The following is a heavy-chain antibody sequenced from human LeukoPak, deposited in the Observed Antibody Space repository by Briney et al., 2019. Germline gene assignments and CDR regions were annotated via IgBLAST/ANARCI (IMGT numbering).Heavy chain of an antibody. CDR1: GFTFSSYA. CDR2: ISYDGSNK. V-gene: IGHV3-30*01. D-gene: IGHD5-12*01. Sequence: PGGSLRLSCAASGFTFSSYAMDWVRQAPGRGLEWVAVISYDGSNKYYADSVKGRFTISRDNSKNTLYLQMNSLRAEDTAVYYCARERLSGHSGYGLRYWGQGTLVTVSS. CDR3: ARERLSGHSGYGLRY. J-gene: IGHJ4*02.